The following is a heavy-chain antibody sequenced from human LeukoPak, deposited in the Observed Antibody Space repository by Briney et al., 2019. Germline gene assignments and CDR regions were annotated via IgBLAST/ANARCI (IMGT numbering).Heavy chain of an antibody. V-gene: IGHV4-38-2*02. D-gene: IGHD4-23*01. Sequence: SETLSLTCTVSGYSISSGYFWGWIRQPPGKGLEWIGTIYHSGSTYFNPSLKSRVTISVDTSNNQFSLTLSSVTAADTAVYYCVRERTPVIMGGTFDYWGQGALVTVSS. J-gene: IGHJ4*02. CDR3: VRERTPVIMGGTFDY. CDR2: IYHSGST. CDR1: GYSISSGYF.